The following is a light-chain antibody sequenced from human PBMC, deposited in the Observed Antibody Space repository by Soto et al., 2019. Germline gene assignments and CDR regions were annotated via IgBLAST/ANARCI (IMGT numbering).Light chain of an antibody. J-gene: IGLJ2*01. CDR2: DVS. Sequence: QSALTQPRSVSGSPGQSVTISCPGTSNDVVGYNFVSWYQQHPGKVPKLFIYDVSRRPSGVPDRFSGSNSGNTSSLTISGLHAEDEADYYCSSYAVSYPLVFGGENKLTV. V-gene: IGLV2-11*01. CDR1: SNDVVGYNF. CDR3: SSYAVSYPLV.